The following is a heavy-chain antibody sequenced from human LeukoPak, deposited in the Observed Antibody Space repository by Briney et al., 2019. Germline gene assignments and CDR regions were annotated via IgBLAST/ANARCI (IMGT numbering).Heavy chain of an antibody. J-gene: IGHJ3*02. CDR3: AREGSYDSSGYETLDAFDI. Sequence: SETLSLTCTVSGGSISSYYWSWIRQPPGKGLEWIGYIYYSGSTNYNPSLKSRVTISVDTSKNQFSLKLSSVTAADTAVYNCAREGSYDSSGYETLDAFDIWGQGTMVTVSS. CDR1: GGSISSYY. V-gene: IGHV4-59*01. D-gene: IGHD3-22*01. CDR2: IYYSGST.